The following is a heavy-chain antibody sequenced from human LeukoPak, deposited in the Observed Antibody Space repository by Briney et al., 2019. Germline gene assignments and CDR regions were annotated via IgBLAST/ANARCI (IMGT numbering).Heavy chain of an antibody. CDR2: ISDDGSNK. V-gene: IGHV3-30-3*01. Sequence: GSSLRLSCVASGFTFSNYAVHWVRQAPGKGLEWVALISDDGSNKYYTNSVKGRSTISRDNSKNTLYLQMNSLRAEDTAVYYCATRTSGAFDFWGQGTMVIVS. J-gene: IGHJ3*01. CDR1: GFTFSNYA. CDR3: ATRTSGAFDF.